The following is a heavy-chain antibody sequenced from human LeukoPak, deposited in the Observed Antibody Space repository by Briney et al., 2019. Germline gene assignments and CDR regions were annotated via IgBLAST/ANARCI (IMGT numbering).Heavy chain of an antibody. CDR2: ITTDGGDT. V-gene: IGHV3-74*01. J-gene: IGHJ2*01. Sequence: PGGSLRLSCAASGFTFSSYWMHCVRQAPGKGLVWVSRITTDGGDTSYADSVKGRFTISRDNAKNTLYLQMNSLRDEDTAVYFCSLTKNYWYFDLWGRGTLVTVSS. CDR1: GFTFSSYW. CDR3: SLTKNYWYFDL.